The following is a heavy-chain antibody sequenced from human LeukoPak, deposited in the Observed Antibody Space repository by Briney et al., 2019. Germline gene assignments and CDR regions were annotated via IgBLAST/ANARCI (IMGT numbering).Heavy chain of an antibody. D-gene: IGHD3-22*01. CDR2: IKHSENT. V-gene: IGHV4-34*01. CDR3: ARNFDSSGYYLAY. Sequence: PSETLSLTCAVSGDSFSGYYWSWIRQPPGKGLEWIGDINYSENTNCLGEIKHSENTNYNPSLKRRVTISVGTSKNQFSLQLRSVTAADTAVYYCARNFDSSGYYLAYWGQGNQVTDSS. J-gene: IGHJ4*02. CDR1: GDSFSGYY.